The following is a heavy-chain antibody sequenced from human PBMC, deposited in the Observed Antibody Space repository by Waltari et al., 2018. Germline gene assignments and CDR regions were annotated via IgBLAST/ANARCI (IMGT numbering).Heavy chain of an antibody. Sequence: QVQLQESGPGLVKPSETLSLTCTVSGGSISSYYWSWIRQPPGKGLEWIGYIYYSGSTNDNPSLKSRVTISVDTSKNQFSLKLSSVTAADTAVYYCAGHPRDGYIYYFDYWGQGTLVTVSS. D-gene: IGHD5-12*01. CDR2: IYYSGST. J-gene: IGHJ4*02. CDR1: GGSISSYY. V-gene: IGHV4-59*01. CDR3: AGHPRDGYIYYFDY.